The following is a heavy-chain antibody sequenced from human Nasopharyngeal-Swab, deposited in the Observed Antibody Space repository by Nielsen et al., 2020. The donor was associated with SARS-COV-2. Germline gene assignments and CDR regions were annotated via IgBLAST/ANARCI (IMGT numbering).Heavy chain of an antibody. V-gene: IGHV5-51*01. D-gene: IGHD6-13*01. Sequence: GESLKISCKGSGYSFISYCIPWVRQMPGKGLEWMAIICPGDSDTRYSPSFQGQVTISADKSITTAYLQWSSLKASDTAIYYCARLRDFMSTSSSLYLWGQGTLVTVSS. CDR2: ICPGDSDT. J-gene: IGHJ5*02. CDR3: ARLRDFMSTSSSLYL. CDR1: GYSFISYC.